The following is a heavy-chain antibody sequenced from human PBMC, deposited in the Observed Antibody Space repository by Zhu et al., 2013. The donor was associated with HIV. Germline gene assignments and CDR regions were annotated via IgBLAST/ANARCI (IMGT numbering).Heavy chain of an antibody. CDR2: IIPILGIA. CDR3: ARVWINRAAAYNWYFDL. Sequence: QVQLVQSGAEVKKPGSSVKVSCKASGGTFSSYAISWVRQAPGQGLEWMGGIIPILGIANYAQKFQGRVTITADKSTSTAYMELSSLRSEDTAVYYCARVWINRAAAYNWYFDLWGRGTLVTVSS. J-gene: IGHJ2*01. CDR1: GGTFSSYA. V-gene: IGHV1-69*09. D-gene: IGHD6-13*01.